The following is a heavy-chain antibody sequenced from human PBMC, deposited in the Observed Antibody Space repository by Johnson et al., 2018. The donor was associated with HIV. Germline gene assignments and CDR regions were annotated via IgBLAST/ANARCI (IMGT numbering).Heavy chain of an antibody. D-gene: IGHD2-21*01. J-gene: IGHJ3*02. Sequence: EVQLVESGGGLVQPGGSLRLSCAASGFTFSSYDMHCVRQATGKGLEWVSAIGTAGDTYYPGSVKGRFTISRENAKNSLYLQMNSLRAEDTAVYYCASSQGSGEGAFDIWGQGTRVTVSS. CDR2: IGTAGDT. CDR3: ASSQGSGEGAFDI. CDR1: GFTFSSYD. V-gene: IGHV3-13*01.